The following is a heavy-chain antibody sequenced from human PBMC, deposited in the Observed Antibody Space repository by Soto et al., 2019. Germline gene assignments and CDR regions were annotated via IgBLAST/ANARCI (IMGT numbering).Heavy chain of an antibody. Sequence: QVQLVQSGAEVKKPGSSVKVSCKASGGTFSSYAISWVRQAPGQGLEWMGGIIPIFGTATYAQKFQGRVTITADESTSTAYMELSSLRSEDTAVYYCARDKAGYSSGWYQADYYYYGMDVWGQGTTVTVSS. J-gene: IGHJ6*02. CDR1: GGTFSSYA. CDR2: IIPIFGTA. V-gene: IGHV1-69*01. CDR3: ARDKAGYSSGWYQADYYYYGMDV. D-gene: IGHD6-19*01.